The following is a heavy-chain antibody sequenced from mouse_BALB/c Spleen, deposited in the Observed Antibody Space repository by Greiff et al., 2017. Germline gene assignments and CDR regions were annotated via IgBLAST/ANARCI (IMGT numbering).Heavy chain of an antibody. CDR2: ISYSGST. V-gene: IGHV3-2*02. CDR3: ARGGIPYYFDY. CDR1: GYSITSDYA. J-gene: IGHJ2*01. Sequence: EVKLQESGPGLVKPSQSLSLTCTVTGYSITSDYAWNWIRQFPGNKLEWMGYISYSGSTSYNPSLKSRISITRDTSKNQFFLQLNSVTTEDTATYYCARGGIPYYFDYWGQGTTLTVSS.